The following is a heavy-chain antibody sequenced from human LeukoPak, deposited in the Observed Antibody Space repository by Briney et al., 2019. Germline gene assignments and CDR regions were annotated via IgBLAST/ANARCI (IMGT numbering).Heavy chain of an antibody. J-gene: IGHJ4*02. CDR3: GSSVVAAIDY. Sequence: PGGSLRLSCAASGFTFDDYAMHWVRQAPGKGLEWVSGISWNSGSIGYADSVKGRFTISRDNAKNSLYLQMNSLRAEDTAVYYCGSSVVAAIDYWGQGTLVTVSS. V-gene: IGHV3-9*01. CDR2: ISWNSGSI. CDR1: GFTFDDYA. D-gene: IGHD2-15*01.